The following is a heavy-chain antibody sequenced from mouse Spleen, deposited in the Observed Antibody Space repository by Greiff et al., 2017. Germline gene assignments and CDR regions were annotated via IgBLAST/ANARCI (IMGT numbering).Heavy chain of an antibody. CDR1: GFTFSSYA. V-gene: IGHV5-6-2*01. CDR2: INSNGGST. D-gene: IGHD4-1*01. Sequence: EVKLMESGGGLVKPGGSLKLSCAASGFTFSSYAMSWVRQTPEKRLEWVAAINSNGGSTYYPDTVKDRFTISRDNAKNTLYLQMSSLRSEDTALYYCARHDWDEGWYFDVWGAGTTVTVSS. CDR3: ARHDWDEGWYFDV. J-gene: IGHJ1*01.